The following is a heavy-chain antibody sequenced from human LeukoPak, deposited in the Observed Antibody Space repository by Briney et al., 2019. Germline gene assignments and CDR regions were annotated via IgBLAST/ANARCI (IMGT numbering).Heavy chain of an antibody. D-gene: IGHD5-24*01. CDR2: IRYDGSNK. V-gene: IGHV3-33*01. Sequence: PGRSLRLSCAASGFTFRTYGMYWVRQAPGKGLEWVAVIRYDGSNKDYADSVKGRFTISRDNSKNTLYLQMNSLRAEDTAVYYCARGVGRDGYTLGYWGRGTLVTVSS. J-gene: IGHJ4*02. CDR3: ARGVGRDGYTLGY. CDR1: GFTFRTYG.